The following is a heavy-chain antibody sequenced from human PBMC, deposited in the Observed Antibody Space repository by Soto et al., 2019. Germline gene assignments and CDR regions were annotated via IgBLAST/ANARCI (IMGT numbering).Heavy chain of an antibody. V-gene: IGHV3-30*18. Sequence: GGSLRLSCAASGFTFSSYGMHWVRQAPGKGLEWVAVISYDGSNKYYADSVKGRFTISRDNSKNTLYLQMNSLRAEDTAVYYCAKDYSNYVDSQPLGYWGQGTLVTVSS. D-gene: IGHD4-4*01. J-gene: IGHJ4*02. CDR3: AKDYSNYVDSQPLGY. CDR1: GFTFSSYG. CDR2: ISYDGSNK.